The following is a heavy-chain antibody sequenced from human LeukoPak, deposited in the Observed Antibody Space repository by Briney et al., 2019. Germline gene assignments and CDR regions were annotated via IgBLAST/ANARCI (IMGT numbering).Heavy chain of an antibody. CDR1: GYTLTELS. V-gene: IGHV1-24*01. CDR3: ATPSAYYDSSRLFDY. J-gene: IGHJ4*02. CDR2: FDPEDGET. Sequence: ASVKVSCKVSGYTLTELSMHWVRQAPGKGLEGMGGFDPEDGETIYAQKFQGRVTMTEDTSTDTAYMELSSLRSEDTAVYYCATPSAYYDSSRLFDYWGQGTLVTVSS. D-gene: IGHD3-22*01.